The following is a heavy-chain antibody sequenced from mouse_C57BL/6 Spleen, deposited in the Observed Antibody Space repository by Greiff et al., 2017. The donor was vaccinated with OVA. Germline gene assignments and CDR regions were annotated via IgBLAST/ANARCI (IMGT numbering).Heavy chain of an antibody. Sequence: VMLVESGPGLVQPSQSLSITCTVSGFSLTSYGVHWVRQSPGKGLEWLGVIWSGGSTDYNAAFISRLSISKDNSKSQVFFKMNSLQADDTAIYYCARRGYYGSSYGYFDVWGTGTTVTVSS. V-gene: IGHV2-2*01. CDR1: GFSLTSYG. J-gene: IGHJ1*03. CDR3: ARRGYYGSSYGYFDV. CDR2: IWSGGST. D-gene: IGHD1-1*01.